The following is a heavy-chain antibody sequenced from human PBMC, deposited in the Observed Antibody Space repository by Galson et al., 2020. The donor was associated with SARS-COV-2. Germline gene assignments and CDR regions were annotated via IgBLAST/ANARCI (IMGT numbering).Heavy chain of an antibody. J-gene: IGHJ4*02. D-gene: IGHD6-19*01. CDR2: ISSSSSTI. V-gene: IGHV3-48*02. CDR3: ARDKDSSGWYPLPIDY. Sequence: GGSLRLSCAASGFTFSSYSMNWVRQAPGKGLEWVSYISSSSSTIYYADSVKGRFTISRDNAKNSLYLQMNSLRDEDTAVYYCARDKDSSGWYPLPIDYWGQGTLVTVSS. CDR1: GFTFSSYS.